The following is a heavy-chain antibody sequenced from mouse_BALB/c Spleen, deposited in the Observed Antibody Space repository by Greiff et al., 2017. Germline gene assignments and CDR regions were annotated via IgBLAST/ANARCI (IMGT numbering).Heavy chain of an antibody. CDR3: ARSPHGFAY. CDR1: GFTFSSYT. J-gene: IGHJ3*01. CDR2: ISNGGGST. Sequence: EVHLVESGGGLVQPGGSLKLSCAASGFTFSSYTMSWVRQTPEKRLEWVAYISNGGGSTYYPDTVKGRFTISRDNAKNTLYLQMSSLKSEDTAMYYCARSPHGFAYWGQGTLVTVSA. V-gene: IGHV5-12-2*01.